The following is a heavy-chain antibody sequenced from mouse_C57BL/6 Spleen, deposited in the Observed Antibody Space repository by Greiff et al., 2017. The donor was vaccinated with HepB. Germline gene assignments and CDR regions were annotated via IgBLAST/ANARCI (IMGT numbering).Heavy chain of an antibody. D-gene: IGHD1-1*01. CDR2: INYDGSST. CDR1: GFTFSDYY. Sequence: EVQLVESEGGLVQPGSSMKLSCTASGFTFSDYYMAWVRQVPEKGLEWVANINYDGSSTYYLDSLKSRFIISRDNAKNILYLQMSSLKSEDTATYYCARYYYGYYAMDYWGQGTSVTVSS. J-gene: IGHJ4*01. V-gene: IGHV5-16*01. CDR3: ARYYYGYYAMDY.